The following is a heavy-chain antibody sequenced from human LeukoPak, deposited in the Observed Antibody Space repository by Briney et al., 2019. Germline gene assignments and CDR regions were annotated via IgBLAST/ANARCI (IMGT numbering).Heavy chain of an antibody. CDR3: ASQSGDIVVVPAAGMWFKAYYYYMDV. D-gene: IGHD2-2*01. J-gene: IGHJ6*03. CDR1: GGTFSSYA. V-gene: IGHV1-69*05. CDR2: IIPIFGTA. Sequence: GASVKVSCKASGGTFSSYASSWVRQAIGQGLDWMGGIIPIFGTANYAQKFQGRVTITTDESTSTAYIAVSRLRAEDTDVYYCASQSGDIVVVPAAGMWFKAYYYYMDVWGKGTTVTVSS.